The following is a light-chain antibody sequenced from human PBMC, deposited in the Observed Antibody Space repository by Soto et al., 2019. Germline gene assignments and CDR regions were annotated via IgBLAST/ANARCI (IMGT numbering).Light chain of an antibody. CDR3: QQFGTPLT. Sequence: EMVLTQSPDTLSLSPGERATLSCKASQSVSSSYLAWYQQRPGQAHRLLIHGASKRATGLPDWFSGRGCGTYFTLIISRLEPEDFVLYCCQQFGTPLTFGGGTKVEIK. J-gene: IGKJ4*01. V-gene: IGKV3-20*01. CDR1: QSVSSSY. CDR2: GAS.